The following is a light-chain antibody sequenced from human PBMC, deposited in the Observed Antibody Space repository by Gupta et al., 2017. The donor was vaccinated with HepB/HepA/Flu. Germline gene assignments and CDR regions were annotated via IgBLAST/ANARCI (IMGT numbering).Light chain of an antibody. V-gene: IGLV1-47*01. CDR1: SSNIGSNY. J-gene: IGLJ3*02. Sequence: SVLTPPPSASAPPGQRVTISCSGSSSNIGSNYVYWYQQHPGTAPKLLIYRNNQRPSGVPDRFSGSKSGNSASLAISGLRSEDEADYYCAAWDDSLSGPVFGGGTKLTVL. CDR2: RNN. CDR3: AAWDDSLSGPV.